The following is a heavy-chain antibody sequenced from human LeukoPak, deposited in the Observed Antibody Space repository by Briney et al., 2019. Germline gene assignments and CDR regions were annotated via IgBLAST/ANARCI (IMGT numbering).Heavy chain of an antibody. V-gene: IGHV3-23*01. J-gene: IGHJ4*02. Sequence: PGGSLRLSCAASGFTFSSYAMSWVRQAPGKGLEWVSGISGSGGSTYYADSVKGRFTISRDNSKNTLYLQMNSLRAEDTAVYYCARGGKKWELSNWGQGTLVTVSS. CDR3: ARGGKKWELSN. D-gene: IGHD1-26*01. CDR2: ISGSGGST. CDR1: GFTFSSYA.